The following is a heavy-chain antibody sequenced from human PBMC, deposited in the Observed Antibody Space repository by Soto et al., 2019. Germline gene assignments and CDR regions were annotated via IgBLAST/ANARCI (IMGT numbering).Heavy chain of an antibody. D-gene: IGHD2-8*01. Sequence: ASVKVSCKASGYTFTSYAMHWVRQAPGQRLEWMGWINAGNGNTKYSQKFQGRVTITRDTSAGTAYMELSSLRSEDTAVYYCAADKGVFHQYYYYGMDLSGQGTTVTGSS. CDR2: INAGNGNT. V-gene: IGHV1-3*01. CDR1: GYTFTSYA. J-gene: IGHJ6*02. CDR3: AADKGVFHQYYYYGMDL.